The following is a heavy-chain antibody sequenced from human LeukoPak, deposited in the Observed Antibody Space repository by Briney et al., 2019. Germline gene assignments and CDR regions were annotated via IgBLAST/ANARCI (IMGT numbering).Heavy chain of an antibody. V-gene: IGHV1-2*06. D-gene: IGHD7-27*01. CDR1: GYTFTGYY. CDR3: ARCNWGCRWFDP. J-gene: IGHJ5*02. Sequence: ASVKVSCKASGYTFTGYYMHWVRQAPGQGLEWMGRINPNSGGTNYAQKFQGRVTMTRDTSISTAYMELSRLRSDDTAVYYCARCNWGCRWFDPWGQGTLVTVSS. CDR2: INPNSGGT.